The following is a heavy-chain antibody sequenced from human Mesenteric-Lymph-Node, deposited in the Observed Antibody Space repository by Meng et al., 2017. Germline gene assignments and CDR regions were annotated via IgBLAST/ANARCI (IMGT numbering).Heavy chain of an antibody. CDR3: VRDVNLDWYFDL. Sequence: GQLQQSGPRLVQTSQTLSLTWAISGDSVSNNIAAWHWIRQSPSRGLEWLGRTYYRSKWYNDYAESVRSRITINPDTSKNQIFLHLKSVTPEDTAVYYCVRDVNLDWYFDLWGRGTLVTVSS. CDR2: TYYRSKWYN. CDR1: GDSVSNNIAA. V-gene: IGHV6-1*01. J-gene: IGHJ2*01.